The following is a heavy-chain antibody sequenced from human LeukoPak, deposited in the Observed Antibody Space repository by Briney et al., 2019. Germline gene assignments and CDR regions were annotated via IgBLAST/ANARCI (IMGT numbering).Heavy chain of an antibody. J-gene: IGHJ4*02. V-gene: IGHV3-30*04. Sequence: WRSLRLSCAASGFTCSSYPMHWVRQAPGKGLEWVAVIAYDGSIKLYADSVKGRFIISRDDSKNTLYLQMNGLRGEDTAVYYCARDMFRGAPDYFDYWGQGTLVTVSS. CDR1: GFTCSSYP. CDR3: ARDMFRGAPDYFDY. CDR2: IAYDGSIK. D-gene: IGHD3-10*01.